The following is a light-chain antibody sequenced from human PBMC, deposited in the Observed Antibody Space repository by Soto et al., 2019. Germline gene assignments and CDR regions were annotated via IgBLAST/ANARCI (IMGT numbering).Light chain of an antibody. CDR2: KAS. CDR1: QTISSW. CDR3: QQYYSYPPT. Sequence: DIQMTQSPSTLSGSVGDRVTITCRASQTISSWLAWYQQKPGKAPKLLIYKASTLKSGVPSRFSGSGSGTEFTLTISSLQPDDFATYYCQQYYSYPPTFGQGTKVDI. V-gene: IGKV1-5*03. J-gene: IGKJ1*01.